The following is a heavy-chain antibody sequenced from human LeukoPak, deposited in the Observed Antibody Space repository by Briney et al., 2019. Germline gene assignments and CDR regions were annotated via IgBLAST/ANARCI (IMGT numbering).Heavy chain of an antibody. J-gene: IGHJ4*02. CDR3: ARGGLELDY. V-gene: IGHV3-23*01. D-gene: IGHD1-7*01. CDR2: ISTSGDNT. CDR1: GFTFSSYA. Sequence: GGSLRLSCAASGFTFSSYAMTWVRQAPGKGLEWVSAISTSGDNTYYADSVRGRFTISRDNSKNTLYLQMNSLRAEDTAVYYCARGGLELDYWGQGTLVTVSS.